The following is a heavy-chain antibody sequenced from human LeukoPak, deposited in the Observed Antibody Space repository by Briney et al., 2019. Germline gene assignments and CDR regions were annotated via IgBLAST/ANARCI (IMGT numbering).Heavy chain of an antibody. CDR2: IYYSGST. J-gene: IGHJ4*02. V-gene: IGHV4-59*01. Sequence: SEALSLTCTVSGGSISSYYWSWIRQPPGKGLEWIGYIYYSGSTNYNPSLKSRVTISVDTSKNQFSLKLSSVTAADTAVYYCARESPLGLLDYWGQGTLVTVSS. CDR1: GGSISSYY. CDR3: ARESPLGLLDY. D-gene: IGHD5-12*01.